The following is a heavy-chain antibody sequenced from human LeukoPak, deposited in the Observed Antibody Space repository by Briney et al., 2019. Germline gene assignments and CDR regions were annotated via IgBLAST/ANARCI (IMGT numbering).Heavy chain of an antibody. CDR3: AGTLAYSGGDCSDFDY. Sequence: SVKVSCKASGGTFSSYAISWVRQAPGQGLEWMGTIIPIFGTANYAQKFQGRVTITTDESTSTAYMELSSLRSEDTAVYYCAGTLAYSGGDCSDFDYWGPGTLVTVSS. D-gene: IGHD2-21*02. CDR2: IIPIFGTA. J-gene: IGHJ4*02. CDR1: GGTFSSYA. V-gene: IGHV1-69*05.